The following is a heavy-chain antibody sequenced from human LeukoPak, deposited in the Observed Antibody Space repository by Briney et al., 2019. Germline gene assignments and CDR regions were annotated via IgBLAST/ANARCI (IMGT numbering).Heavy chain of an antibody. CDR1: GYTFTSYY. Sequence: GASVKVSXKASGYTFTSYYMHWVRQAPGQGLEWIGIINPSGGSTSYAQKFQGRVTMTRDTSASTVYMELSSLRSEDTAVYYCARDSEPVEMATGMAFDIWGQGTMVTVSS. D-gene: IGHD5-24*01. J-gene: IGHJ3*02. CDR2: INPSGGST. CDR3: ARDSEPVEMATGMAFDI. V-gene: IGHV1-46*01.